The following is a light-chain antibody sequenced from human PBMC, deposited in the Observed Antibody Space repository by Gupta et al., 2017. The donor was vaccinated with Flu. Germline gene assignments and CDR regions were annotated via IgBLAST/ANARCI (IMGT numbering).Light chain of an antibody. CDR2: WAS. CDR3: QQYYSTPFT. CDR1: QSVLYSSNNKNY. Sequence: DILMNPVPGPLAGSLGERATINCKSSQSVLYSSNNKNYLAWYQQKPGQPPKLLIYWASSREFGVPDRFSGSGSGTDFTLTISSLQAEDVAVYYCQQYYSTPFTFGQGTRLDI. J-gene: IGKJ2*01. V-gene: IGKV4-1*01.